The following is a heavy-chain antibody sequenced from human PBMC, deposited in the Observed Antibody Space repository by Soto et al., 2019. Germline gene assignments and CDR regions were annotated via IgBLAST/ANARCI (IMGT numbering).Heavy chain of an antibody. Sequence: EVQLVESGGGLVQPGGSLRLSCVASGFTFSIYDMHWVRQAKGKGLEWVSAIGLAGETYYSGSVKGRFTISRENAKNSLYLQMNSLRAEDTAIWCVREWVDTYGIHPPLGLDVWGQGTTVTFSS. V-gene: IGHV3-13*01. D-gene: IGHD5-18*01. J-gene: IGHJ6*02. CDR2: IGLAGET. CDR1: GFTFSIYD. CDR3: REWVDTYGIHPPLGLDV.